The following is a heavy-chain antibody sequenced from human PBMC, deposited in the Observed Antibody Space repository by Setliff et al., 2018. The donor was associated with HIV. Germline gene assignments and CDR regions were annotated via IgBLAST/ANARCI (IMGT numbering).Heavy chain of an antibody. Sequence: GGSLRLSCAASGFTFSSYSMNWVRQAPGKGLEWVSYISSSSSTIYYADSVKGRFTISRDNAKNSLYLQMNSLRAEDTAVYYCARDSGGWYPTGDYYCYYMDVWGKGTTVTVSS. D-gene: IGHD6-19*01. CDR3: ARDSGGWYPTGDYYCYYMDV. J-gene: IGHJ6*03. CDR2: ISSSSSTI. CDR1: GFTFSSYS. V-gene: IGHV3-48*01.